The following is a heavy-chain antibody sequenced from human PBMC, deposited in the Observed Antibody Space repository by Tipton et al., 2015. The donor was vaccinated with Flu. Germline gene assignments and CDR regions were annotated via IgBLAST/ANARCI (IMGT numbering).Heavy chain of an antibody. V-gene: IGHV3-48*03. CDR2: ISSSGTTI. CDR3: ARVWGYSYHFDY. CDR1: GFTFSSYE. D-gene: IGHD3-22*01. J-gene: IGHJ4*02. Sequence: SLRLSCAASGFTFSSYEMNWVRQAPGKGLEWVSYISSSGTTIYYADSVKGRFTISRDNAKNSLYLQMNSLRAEDTAVYYCARVWGYSYHFDYWGQGTLVTVSS.